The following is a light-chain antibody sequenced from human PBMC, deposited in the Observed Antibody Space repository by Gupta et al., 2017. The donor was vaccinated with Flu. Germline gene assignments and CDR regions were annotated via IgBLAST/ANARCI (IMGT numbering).Light chain of an antibody. CDR3: YSATDNIVI. Sequence: YELTQPSSVSVSPGQTASITCSGDVLAKKYTRWLRQRPGQAPVLIIYKDTERPSGIPDRFSGSSAGTTVTLTISGAEGEDEGDYFCYSATDNIVIFGGGTHLTVL. V-gene: IGLV3-27*01. CDR1: VLAKKY. J-gene: IGLJ2*01. CDR2: KDT.